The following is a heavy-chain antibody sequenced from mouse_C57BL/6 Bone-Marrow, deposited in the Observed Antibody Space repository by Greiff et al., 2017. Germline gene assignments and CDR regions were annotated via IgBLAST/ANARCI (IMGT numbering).Heavy chain of an antibody. D-gene: IGHD3-1*01. V-gene: IGHV1-69*01. CDR1: GYTFTSYW. CDR2: IDPSDSYT. CDR3: ARSSYEVYFDY. J-gene: IGHJ2*01. Sequence: VQLQQPGAELVMPGASVKLSCKASGYTFTSYWMHWVKQRPGQGLEWIGEIDPSDSYTNYNQKFKGKSTLTVDKSSSTAYMQLSSRTSEDSAVYYCARSSYEVYFDYWGQGTTLTVSS.